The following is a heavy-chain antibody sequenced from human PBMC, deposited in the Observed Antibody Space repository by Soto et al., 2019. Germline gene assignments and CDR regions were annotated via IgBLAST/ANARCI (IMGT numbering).Heavy chain of an antibody. Sequence: PGESLKISCKGSGYGFTSYWISWVRQMPGKGLEWMGRIDPSDSYTNYSPSFQGHVTISADKSISTAYLQWSSLKASDTAMYYCAGNYYYGSGSYYTALYYYYGMDVWGQGTTVTVSS. CDR2: IDPSDSYT. D-gene: IGHD3-10*01. CDR1: GYGFTSYW. V-gene: IGHV5-10-1*01. J-gene: IGHJ6*02. CDR3: AGNYYYGSGSYYTALYYYYGMDV.